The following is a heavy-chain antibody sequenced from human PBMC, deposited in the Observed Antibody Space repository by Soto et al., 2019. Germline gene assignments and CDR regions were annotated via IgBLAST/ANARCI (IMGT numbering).Heavy chain of an antibody. J-gene: IGHJ5*02. D-gene: IGHD6-19*01. CDR2: ISGSGGST. V-gene: IGHV3-23*01. CDR3: AKSKRRIAVAGTDNWFDP. Sequence: GGSLRLSCVASGFTFSSYAMSWVRQAPGKGLEWVSAISGSGGSTCYADSVKGRFTISRDNSKNTLYLQMNSLRAEDTAVYYCAKSKRRIAVAGTDNWFDPWGQGTLVTVSS. CDR1: GFTFSSYA.